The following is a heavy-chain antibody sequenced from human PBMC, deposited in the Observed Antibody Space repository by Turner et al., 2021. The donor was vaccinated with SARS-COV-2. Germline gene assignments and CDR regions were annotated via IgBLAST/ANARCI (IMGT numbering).Heavy chain of an antibody. D-gene: IGHD6-13*01. CDR1: GLTVSSNY. CDR2: IYSGGST. V-gene: IGHV3-66*01. J-gene: IGHJ5*02. CDR3: AREAAAGNFHGWFDP. Sequence: EVQLVESGGGLVQPGGSLRLSCAASGLTVSSNYKSWVRQAPGKGLELVSVIYSGGSTYYADSVKGRFTISRDNSKNTLYLQINSLRAEDTAVYYCAREAAAGNFHGWFDPWGQGTLVTVSS.